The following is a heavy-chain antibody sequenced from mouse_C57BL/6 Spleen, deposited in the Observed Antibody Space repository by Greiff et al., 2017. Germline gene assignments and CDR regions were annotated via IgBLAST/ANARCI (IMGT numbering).Heavy chain of an antibody. CDR3: AREGTEGYFDY. V-gene: IGHV3-1*01. CDR1: GYSITSGYD. CDR2: ISYSGST. D-gene: IGHD3-3*01. Sequence: EVQRVESGPGMVKPSQSLSLTCTVTGYSITSGYDWHWIRHFPGNKLEWMGYISYSGSTNYNPSLKSRISITHDTSKNHFFLKLNSVTTEDTATYYCAREGTEGYFDYWGQGTTLTVSS. J-gene: IGHJ2*01.